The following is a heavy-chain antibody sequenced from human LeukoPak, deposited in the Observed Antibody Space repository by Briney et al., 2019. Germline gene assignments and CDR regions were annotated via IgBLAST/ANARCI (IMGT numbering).Heavy chain of an antibody. V-gene: IGHV1-46*01. CDR2: INPSGGST. CDR3: ARDRAGVGATRSSRLDP. CDR1: GYTFTSYY. J-gene: IGHJ5*02. D-gene: IGHD1-26*01. Sequence: ASVKVSCKASGYTFTSYYMHWVRQAPGQGLEWMGIINPSGGSTSYAQKFQGRVTMTRDTSTSTVYMELSSLRSEDTAVYYCARDRAGVGATRSSRLDPWGQGTLVTVSS.